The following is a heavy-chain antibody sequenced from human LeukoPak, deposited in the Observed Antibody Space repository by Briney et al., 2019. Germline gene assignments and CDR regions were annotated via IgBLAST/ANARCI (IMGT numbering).Heavy chain of an antibody. V-gene: IGHV4-30-2*01. CDR1: GGSISSGAYS. Sequence: SESLSLTCAVAGGSISSGAYSWSWIRHPPGKGLEWIGHIFHTGNTIYNASLKSRVTISVDTSKNQFSLKVTSVTPADTAVYYCAREFWVTNAPGSWFDPWGQGIPVTVSS. D-gene: IGHD7-27*01. CDR2: IFHTGNT. CDR3: AREFWVTNAPGSWFDP. J-gene: IGHJ5*02.